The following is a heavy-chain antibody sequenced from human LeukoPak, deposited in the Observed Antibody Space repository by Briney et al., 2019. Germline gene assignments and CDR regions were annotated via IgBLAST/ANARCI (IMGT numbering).Heavy chain of an antibody. D-gene: IGHD4-17*01. CDR2: IYHSGST. CDR1: GGSIKSNNW. Sequence: PSGTLSLTCAVSGGSIKSNNWWSWVRQPPGKGLEWIGEIYHSGSTYYNPSLKSRVTISVDTSKNQFSLKLSSVTAADTAVYYCARHWPSTVTDGMDVWGQGTTVTVSS. CDR3: ARHWPSTVTDGMDV. V-gene: IGHV4-4*02. J-gene: IGHJ6*02.